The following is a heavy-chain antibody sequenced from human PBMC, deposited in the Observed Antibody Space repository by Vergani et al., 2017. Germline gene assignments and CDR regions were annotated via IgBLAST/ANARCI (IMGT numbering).Heavy chain of an antibody. J-gene: IGHJ6*02. CDR1: DSSIMTNPY. V-gene: IGHV4-38-2*01. Sequence: QVQLQEPGPGLVKPSETLTLTCDVSDSSIMTNPYWGWFRQSPGKGLEWIGCIHHSGDTHYNSSLKSRVSISIVSSSKFSLSLTSVTAADTAIYYCARHRGSGGFFPSSYFYGMDVGGHGTTVTVSS. CDR2: IHHSGDT. D-gene: IGHD3-10*01. CDR3: ARHRGSGGFFPSSYFYGMDV.